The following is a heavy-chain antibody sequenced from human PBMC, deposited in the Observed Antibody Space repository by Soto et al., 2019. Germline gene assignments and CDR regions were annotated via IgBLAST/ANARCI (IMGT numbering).Heavy chain of an antibody. J-gene: IGHJ4*02. CDR3: ASVEQQLVRDSFDY. Sequence: QVQLVQSGAEVKKPGSSVKVSCKASGGTFSSYTISWVRQAPGQGLEWMGRIIPILGIANYAQKFQGRVTVPGDKSPSTAYMELSSLRSEDTAVYDCASVEQQLVRDSFDYWGQGTLVTVSS. V-gene: IGHV1-69*02. D-gene: IGHD6-13*01. CDR1: GGTFSSYT. CDR2: IIPILGIA.